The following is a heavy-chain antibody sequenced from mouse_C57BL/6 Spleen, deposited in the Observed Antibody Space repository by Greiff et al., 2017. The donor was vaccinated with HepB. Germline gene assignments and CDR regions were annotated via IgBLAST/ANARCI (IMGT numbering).Heavy chain of an antibody. D-gene: IGHD1-1*01. CDR3: ASAYGSSSSWFAY. CDR2: ISDGGSYT. V-gene: IGHV5-4*03. CDR1: GFTFSSYA. J-gene: IGHJ3*01. Sequence: EVMLVESGGGLVKPGGSLKLSCAASGFTFSSYAMSWVRQTPEKRLEWVATISDGGSYTYYPDNVKGRFTISRDNAKNNLYLQMSHLKSEDTAMYYCASAYGSSSSWFAYWGQGTLVTVSA.